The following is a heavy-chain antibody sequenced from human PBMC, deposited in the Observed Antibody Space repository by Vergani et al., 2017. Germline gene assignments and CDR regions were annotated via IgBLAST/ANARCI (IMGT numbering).Heavy chain of an antibody. CDR2: SKSKTDGGTT. CDR1: GFTFSNAW. D-gene: IGHD1-14*01. J-gene: IGHJ4*02. Sequence: EVELVESGGGLEKPGGSLRLSCAASGFTFSNAWMSWVRQAPGKVLEWVGRSKSKTDGGTTDYAAPVKGRFTISRDDSKNTLYLQMNSLKTDDTAVYYCTTEIASRKDYWGQGTLVTVSS. V-gene: IGHV3-15*01. CDR3: TTEIASRKDY.